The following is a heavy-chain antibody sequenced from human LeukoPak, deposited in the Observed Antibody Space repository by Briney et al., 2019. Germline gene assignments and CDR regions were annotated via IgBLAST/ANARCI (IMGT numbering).Heavy chain of an antibody. D-gene: IGHD3-22*01. J-gene: IGHJ4*02. V-gene: IGHV3-48*01. Sequence: GGSLRLSCAASGFTFSSYSMNWVRQAPGKGLEWVSYISSSSSTIYYADSVKGRFTISRDNAKNSLYLQMNSLRAEDTAVYYCARVLHKRNYDSSDYYGYWGQGTLVTVSS. CDR1: GFTFSSYS. CDR3: ARVLHKRNYDSSDYYGY. CDR2: ISSSSSTI.